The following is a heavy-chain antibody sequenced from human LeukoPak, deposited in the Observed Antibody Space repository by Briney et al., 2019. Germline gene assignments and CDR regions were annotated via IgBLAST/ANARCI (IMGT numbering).Heavy chain of an antibody. Sequence: SETLSLTCTVSGGSISSSSYYWGWLRQPPGKGLEWIGSIYYSGSTYYNPSLKSRVTISVDTSKNQFSLKLSSVTAADTAVYYCARDTYYYYYMDVWGKGTTVTVSS. CDR1: GGSISSSSYY. CDR2: IYYSGST. J-gene: IGHJ6*03. V-gene: IGHV4-39*07. CDR3: ARDTYYYYYMDV.